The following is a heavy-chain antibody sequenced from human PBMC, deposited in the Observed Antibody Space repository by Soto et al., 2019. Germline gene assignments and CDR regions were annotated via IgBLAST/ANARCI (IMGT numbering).Heavy chain of an antibody. V-gene: IGHV3-23*01. Sequence: PWGSLRISCAPYGLVFSSDAMTWFRKGPGKELEWVSGISGNGGATYCADSVMGRFSISGDNSKNTLFLQVNSLRAEGSAIYYFAKIFWSTSSLELFDI. CDR3: AKIFWSTSSLELFDI. CDR1: GLVFSSDA. CDR2: ISGNGGAT. J-gene: IGHJ3*02. D-gene: IGHD2-21*01.